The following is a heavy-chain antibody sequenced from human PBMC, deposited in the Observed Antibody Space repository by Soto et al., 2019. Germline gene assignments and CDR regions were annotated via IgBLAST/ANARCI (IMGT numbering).Heavy chain of an antibody. CDR1: GGSISSSNW. CDR2: IYHSGST. CDR3: ARDPSLRFLEWLSDHYYYGMDV. Sequence: SETLSLTCAVSGGSISSSNWWSWVRQPPGKGLEWIGEIYHSGSTNYNPSLKSRVTISVDKSKNQFSLKLSSVTAADTAVYYCARDPSLRFLEWLSDHYYYGMDVWGQGTTVTVSS. V-gene: IGHV4-4*02. D-gene: IGHD3-3*01. J-gene: IGHJ6*02.